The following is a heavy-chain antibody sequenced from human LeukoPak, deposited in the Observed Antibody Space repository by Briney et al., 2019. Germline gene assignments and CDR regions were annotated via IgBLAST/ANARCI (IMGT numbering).Heavy chain of an antibody. CDR1: GGSISSYY. Sequence: PSETLSLTCTVSGGSISSYYWSWIRQPPGKGLEWIGYIYYSGSTNYNPSLKSRITISVDTSKYQFSLRLRSVTAADTAVYYCGSLATPGLYFDYWGLGTLVTVSS. J-gene: IGHJ4*02. CDR2: IYYSGST. CDR3: GSLATPGLYFDY. V-gene: IGHV4-59*12. D-gene: IGHD6-6*01.